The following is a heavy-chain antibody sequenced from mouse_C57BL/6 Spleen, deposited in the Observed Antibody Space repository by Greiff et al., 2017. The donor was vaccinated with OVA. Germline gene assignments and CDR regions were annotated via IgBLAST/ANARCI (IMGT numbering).Heavy chain of an antibody. CDR2: INPNNGGT. D-gene: IGHD2-10*02. Sequence: EVKLEESGPELVKPGASVKMSCKASGYTFTDYNMHWVKQSHGKSLEWIGYINPNNGGTSYNQKFKGKATLTVNKSSSTAYMELRSLTSEDSAVYYCARAEYGNYARYAMDYWGQGTSVTVSS. CDR3: ARAEYGNYARYAMDY. J-gene: IGHJ4*01. CDR1: GYTFTDYN. V-gene: IGHV1-22*01.